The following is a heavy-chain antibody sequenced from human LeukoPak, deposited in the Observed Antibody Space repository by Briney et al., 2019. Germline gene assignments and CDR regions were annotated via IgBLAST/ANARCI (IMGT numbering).Heavy chain of an antibody. J-gene: IGHJ4*02. CDR1: GGSISSSSYY. V-gene: IGHV4-39*01. Sequence: ETLSDTCIVSGGSISSSSYYWDWIRQAPGEGLEWIGNFYDSGNTRYNPSLKSRVTISVDTSKNQFSLKLSSVTAADTAVYYCARQSGWYLGFDQWRRGTLVTVSS. D-gene: IGHD6-19*01. CDR2: FYDSGNT. CDR3: ARQSGWYLGFDQ.